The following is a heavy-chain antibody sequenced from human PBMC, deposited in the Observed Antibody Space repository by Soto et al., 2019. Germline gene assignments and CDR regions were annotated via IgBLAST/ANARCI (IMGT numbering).Heavy chain of an antibody. D-gene: IGHD1-26*01. Sequence: QAVLLQSGAEMKKPGASLNISCKASGYTFRRYAINWVRQVPGQRLEWMGWINGGDGDTIYSQKFQGRVTIVRDTSTDTAYMEVSGLRAEDTALYYCARAPPYSGASPRTYSLDYWGQGSLITVSS. V-gene: IGHV1-3*01. CDR1: GYTFRRYA. CDR3: ARAPPYSGASPRTYSLDY. CDR2: INGGDGDT. J-gene: IGHJ4*02.